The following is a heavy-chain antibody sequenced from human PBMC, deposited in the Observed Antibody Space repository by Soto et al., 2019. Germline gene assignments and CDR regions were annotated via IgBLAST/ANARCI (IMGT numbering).Heavy chain of an antibody. J-gene: IGHJ6*03. D-gene: IGHD2-2*01. CDR3: ASHGGEGYCSSTCCYPPPSYYYYMDV. CDR2: IYYSGST. V-gene: IGHV4-39*01. CDR1: GGSISSSSYY. Sequence: SETLSLTCTVSGGSISSSSYYWGWIRQPPGKGLEWIGSIYYSGSTYYNPSLKSRVTISVDTSKNQFSLKLSSVTAADTAVYSCASHGGEGYCSSTCCYPPPSYYYYMDVWGKGTTVTVSS.